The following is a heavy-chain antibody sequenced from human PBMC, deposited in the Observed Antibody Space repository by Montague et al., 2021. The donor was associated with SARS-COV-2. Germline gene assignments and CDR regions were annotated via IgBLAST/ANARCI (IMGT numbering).Heavy chain of an antibody. CDR3: ARAGGFYDYWSGYSSSASFFDP. J-gene: IGHJ5*02. CDR1: GGSISSSSYY. Sequence: SETLSLTCTVSGGSISSSSYYWGWIRQPPGKGLEWIGSIYYSGSTDYNPSLKSRVTMSVDTSKNQLSLRLNSVTTADTAVYFCARAGGFYDYWSGYSSSASFFDPWGQGILVTVSS. CDR2: IYYSGST. D-gene: IGHD3-3*01. V-gene: IGHV4-39*07.